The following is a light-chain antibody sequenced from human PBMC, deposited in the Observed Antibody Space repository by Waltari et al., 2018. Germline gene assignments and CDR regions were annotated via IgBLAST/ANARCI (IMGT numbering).Light chain of an antibody. CDR3: QQYNNWPGT. J-gene: IGKJ2*01. CDR1: QTVSSN. Sequence: EIVMTQSPATLSVSTGERATLSCMASQTVSSNLAWYQQKPGQAPRLLIYGTSTRATGIPDRFSGSASGTEFTLTISSMQSEDFAVYYCQQYNNWPGTFGQGTKLEI. CDR2: GTS. V-gene: IGKV3-15*01.